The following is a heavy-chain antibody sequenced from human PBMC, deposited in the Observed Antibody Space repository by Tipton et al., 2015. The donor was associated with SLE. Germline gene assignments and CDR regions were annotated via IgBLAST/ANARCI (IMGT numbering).Heavy chain of an antibody. CDR1: GGSISHYY. V-gene: IGHV4-59*01. CDR2: IYNSGST. CDR3: ARGQQWLGY. J-gene: IGHJ4*02. D-gene: IGHD6-19*01. Sequence: TLSLTCSVSGGSISHYYWSWIRQPPGKGLEWIGYIYNSGSTNHNPSLKSRVTISVDTSMNQFSLKLTSVTAADTAVYYCARGQQWLGYWGQGTLVTVSS.